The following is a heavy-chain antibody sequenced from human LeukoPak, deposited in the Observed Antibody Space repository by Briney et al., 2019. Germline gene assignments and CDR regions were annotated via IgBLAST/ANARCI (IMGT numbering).Heavy chain of an antibody. CDR1: GFTFSDFY. Sequence: PGGSLRLSCAASGFTFSDFYMSWIRQAPGKGLEWVSAISGGGGSTYYADSVEGRFTISRDNSKNTLYLQMNNLRAEDTAIYYCAKAEGIAVPGRDHWGQGTLVTVSS. CDR2: ISGGGGST. D-gene: IGHD6-19*01. V-gene: IGHV3-23*01. CDR3: AKAEGIAVPGRDH. J-gene: IGHJ4*02.